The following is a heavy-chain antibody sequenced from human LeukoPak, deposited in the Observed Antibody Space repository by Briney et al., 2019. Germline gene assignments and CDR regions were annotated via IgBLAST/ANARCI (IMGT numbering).Heavy chain of an antibody. Sequence: GASVKVSCKASGYTFTSYGISWVRQAPRQGLEWMGWISAYNGNTNYAQKLQGRVTMTTDTSTSTAYMELRSLRSDDTAVYYCARDLVPKYSSGWLASGYWGQGTLVTVSS. D-gene: IGHD6-19*01. CDR1: GYTFTSYG. V-gene: IGHV1-18*04. CDR2: ISAYNGNT. J-gene: IGHJ4*02. CDR3: ARDLVPKYSSGWLASGY.